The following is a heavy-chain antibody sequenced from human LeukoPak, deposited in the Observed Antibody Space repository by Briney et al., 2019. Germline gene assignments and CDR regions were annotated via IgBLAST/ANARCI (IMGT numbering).Heavy chain of an antibody. Sequence: SETLSLTCGVYGGSFSGYYWSWIRQPPGKGLEWIGEINHSGSTNYNPSLKSRVTISVDTSKNQFSLKLSSVTAADTAVYYCVRPYGSGLFDPWGQGTLVTVSS. V-gene: IGHV4-34*01. CDR3: VRPYGSGLFDP. CDR2: INHSGST. CDR1: GGSFSGYY. J-gene: IGHJ5*02. D-gene: IGHD3-10*01.